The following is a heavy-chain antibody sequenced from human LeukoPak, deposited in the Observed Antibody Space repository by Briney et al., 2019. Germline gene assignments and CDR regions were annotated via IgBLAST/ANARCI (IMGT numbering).Heavy chain of an antibody. Sequence: SETLSLTCTVSGGSISSSSYYWGWIRQPPGKGLEWIGSIYYSGSTYYNPSLKSRVTISVDTSKNQFSLKLSSVTAADTAVYYCARDRLVSYFDYWGQGTLVTVSS. CDR2: IYYSGST. CDR1: GGSISSSSYY. V-gene: IGHV4-39*07. D-gene: IGHD3-3*01. J-gene: IGHJ4*02. CDR3: ARDRLVSYFDY.